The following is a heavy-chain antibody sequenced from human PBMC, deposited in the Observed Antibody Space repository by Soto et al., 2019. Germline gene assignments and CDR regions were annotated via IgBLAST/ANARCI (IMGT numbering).Heavy chain of an antibody. CDR3: ARDPWQRGTTDDF. CDR1: GFTLSDDW. CDR2: ITHAGSEK. J-gene: IGHJ4*02. V-gene: IGHV3-7*01. D-gene: IGHD1-1*01. Sequence: VQLVESGGGLVPPGGSLRLSCATSGFTLSDDWMSWVRQAPGKGLEWVATITHAGSEKYYVDSVKGRFTISRDDTENSLFLQMNSLRAEDTAAYYCARDPWQRGTTDDFWGQGTQVIVSS.